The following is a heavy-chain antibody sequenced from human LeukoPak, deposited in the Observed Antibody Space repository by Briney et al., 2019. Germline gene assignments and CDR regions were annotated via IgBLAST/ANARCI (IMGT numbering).Heavy chain of an antibody. CDR2: IWYDGSNK. CDR1: GFTFSSYG. Sequence: GRSLRLSCAASGFTFSSYGMHWVRQAPGKGLEWVALIWYDGSNKYYTDSVKGRLTISRDNSKNTLYLQMNSLRAEDAAIYYCAREGPRGNSQFDYWGQGTLVTVSS. J-gene: IGHJ4*02. D-gene: IGHD2/OR15-2a*01. CDR3: AREGPRGNSQFDY. V-gene: IGHV3-33*01.